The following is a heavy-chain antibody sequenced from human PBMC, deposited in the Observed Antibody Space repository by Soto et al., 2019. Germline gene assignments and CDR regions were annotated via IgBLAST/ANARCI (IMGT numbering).Heavy chain of an antibody. CDR1: GVTFXSYS. CDR2: ISSSSSYI. J-gene: IGHJ6*02. Sequence: GGSLRLSCGASGVTFXSYSMNWVRQAPGKGLEWVSSISSSSSYIYYADSVKGRFTISRDNAKNSLYLQMNSLRAEDTAVYYCARGTAGYYDFWSGSDYYYGMDVWGQGTTVTVSS. V-gene: IGHV3-21*01. CDR3: ARGTAGYYDFWSGSDYYYGMDV. D-gene: IGHD3-3*01.